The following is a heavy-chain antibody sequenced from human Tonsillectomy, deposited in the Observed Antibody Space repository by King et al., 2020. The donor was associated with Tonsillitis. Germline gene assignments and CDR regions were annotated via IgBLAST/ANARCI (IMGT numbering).Heavy chain of an antibody. D-gene: IGHD3-10*01. CDR1: GGTFSSYA. CDR2: IIPIFGTA. CDR3: ARDRMGRGGIGKEYNWFDT. J-gene: IGHJ5*02. Sequence: QLVQSGAEVKKPGSSVKVSCKASGGTFSSYAISWVRQAPGQGLEWMGGIIPIFGTANYAQKFQGRVTITADESTSTAYMELSSLRSEDTAVYDWARDRMGRGGIGKEYNWFDTWGQGTLVTVSA. V-gene: IGHV1-69*01.